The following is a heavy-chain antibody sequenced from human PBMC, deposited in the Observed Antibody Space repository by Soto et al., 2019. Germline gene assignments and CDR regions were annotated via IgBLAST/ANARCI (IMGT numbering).Heavy chain of an antibody. J-gene: IGHJ4*02. V-gene: IGHV3-30*03. Sequence: GGSLRLSCAASGFTFSSYGMHWVRQAPGKGLEWVAVISYDGSNKYYADSVKGRFTISRDNSRNTLYLQMNSLITEDTAVYYCTRARNLGGSWTNFDYRGQGTLVTVSS. CDR1: GFTFSSYG. CDR2: ISYDGSNK. CDR3: TRARNLGGSWTNFDY. D-gene: IGHD1-26*01.